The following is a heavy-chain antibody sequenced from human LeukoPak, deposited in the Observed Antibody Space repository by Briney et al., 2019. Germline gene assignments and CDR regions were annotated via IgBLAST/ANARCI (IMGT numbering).Heavy chain of an antibody. J-gene: IGHJ4*02. Sequence: PGGSLRLSCAASGFTFSNYWMHRVRQAPGKGLVWVSRVTSDGSSTSYADSVEGRFTISRDNAKNTVYLEMNSLRAKDTAVYYCVRDTRPFGYSYDYWGQGTLVTVSS. CDR3: VRDTRPFGYSYDY. CDR2: VTSDGSST. CDR1: GFTFSNYW. V-gene: IGHV3-74*01. D-gene: IGHD5-18*01.